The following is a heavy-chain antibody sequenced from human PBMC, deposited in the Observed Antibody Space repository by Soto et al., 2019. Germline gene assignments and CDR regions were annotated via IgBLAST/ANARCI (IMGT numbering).Heavy chain of an antibody. CDR3: AGSHPGGYYFDY. J-gene: IGHJ4*02. V-gene: IGHV4-31*03. Sequence: QVQLQESGPGLVKPSQTLSLTCTVSGGSISSGGYYWSWIRQHPGKGLEWIGYIYYSGSTYYNPSLNSRVTISVDTSNTQFSLKLSSVTAAHTAVYYCAGSHPGGYYFDYWGQGTLVTVSS. D-gene: IGHD2-21*01. CDR1: GGSISSGGYY. CDR2: IYYSGST.